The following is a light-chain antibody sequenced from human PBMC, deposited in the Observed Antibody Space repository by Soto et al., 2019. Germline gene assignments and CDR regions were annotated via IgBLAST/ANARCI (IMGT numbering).Light chain of an antibody. CDR2: DAS. J-gene: IGKJ1*01. Sequence: DIQMTQSPSTLSASLGDRATITCRASQSISSWLAWYQQKPGEAPKLLIYDASSLESGVPSRFSGSGSGTEFTLTISSLQPDDFATYYCQQYNSYPWTFGQGTKVEIK. CDR3: QQYNSYPWT. V-gene: IGKV1-5*01. CDR1: QSISSW.